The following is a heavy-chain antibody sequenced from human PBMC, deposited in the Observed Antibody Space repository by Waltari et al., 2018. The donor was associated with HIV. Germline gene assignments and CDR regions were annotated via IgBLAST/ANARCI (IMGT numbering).Heavy chain of an antibody. V-gene: IGHV3-30*04. CDR3: ARESGIAVADPYFDY. CDR1: GFTFSSYA. J-gene: IGHJ4*02. CDR2: IAYDGSNK. Sequence: QVQLVASGGGVVQPGRSLRLSCAASGFTFSSYAMHWVRPAPGKGLEWVAVIAYDGSNKYYADSGKGRFTISRDNSKNTLYLQMNSLRAEDTAVYYCARESGIAVADPYFDYWGQGTLVTVSS. D-gene: IGHD6-19*01.